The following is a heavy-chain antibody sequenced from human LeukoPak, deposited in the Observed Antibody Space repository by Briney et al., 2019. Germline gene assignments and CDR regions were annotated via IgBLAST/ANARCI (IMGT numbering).Heavy chain of an antibody. CDR1: GGSISSGGYY. D-gene: IGHD3-10*01. CDR3: AREDYGSGSYWVLDY. V-gene: IGHV4-30-2*01. CDR2: IYHSGST. J-gene: IGHJ4*02. Sequence: SETLSLTCTVSGGSISSGGYYWSWIRQPPGKGLEWIGYIYHSGSTYYNPSLKSRVTISVDRSKNQFSLKLSSVTAADTAVYYCAREDYGSGSYWVLDYWGQGTLVTVSS.